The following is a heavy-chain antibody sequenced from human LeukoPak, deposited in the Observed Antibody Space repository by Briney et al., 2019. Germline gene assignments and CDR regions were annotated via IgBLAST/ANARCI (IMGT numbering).Heavy chain of an antibody. CDR1: GFTFSRYG. D-gene: IGHD2-2*01. CDR3: ARELSPAQFDY. J-gene: IGHJ4*02. V-gene: IGHV3-30*03. Sequence: PGGSLRLSCAASGFTFSRYGIHWVRQAPGKGLEWVAVISYDGSNKYYADSVKGRFTISRDNSKNTLYLQMNSLRTEDTAVYYCARELSPAQFDYWGQGTLVTVSS. CDR2: ISYDGSNK.